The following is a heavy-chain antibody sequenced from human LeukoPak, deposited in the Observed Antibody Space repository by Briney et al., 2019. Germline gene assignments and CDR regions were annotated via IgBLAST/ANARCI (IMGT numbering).Heavy chain of an antibody. CDR1: GFTFSNYW. Sequence: GGSLRLSCVASGFTFSNYWMSWVRQAPGKGLEWVSSISSSSSYIYYADSVKGRFTISRDNAKNSLYLQMNSLRAEDTAVYYCAREVKAHYYGSGSYPTFDYWGQGTLVTVSS. D-gene: IGHD3-10*01. CDR2: ISSSSSYI. CDR3: AREVKAHYYGSGSYPTFDY. V-gene: IGHV3-21*01. J-gene: IGHJ4*02.